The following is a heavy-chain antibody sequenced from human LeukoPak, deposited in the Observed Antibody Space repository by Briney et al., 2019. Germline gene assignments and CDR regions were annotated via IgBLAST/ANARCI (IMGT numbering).Heavy chain of an antibody. D-gene: IGHD5-12*01. Sequence: PGGSLRLFCAASGFNVSSNYLDWVRQAPGKGLEWVSVITSGGNTYYADSVKGRFTTSRDNSKNTLYVQMNSLRAEDTAIYYCARGRGYRDYDRPLDYWGQGTLVTVSS. J-gene: IGHJ4*02. CDR2: ITSGGNT. CDR1: GFNVSSNY. V-gene: IGHV3-53*01. CDR3: ARGRGYRDYDRPLDY.